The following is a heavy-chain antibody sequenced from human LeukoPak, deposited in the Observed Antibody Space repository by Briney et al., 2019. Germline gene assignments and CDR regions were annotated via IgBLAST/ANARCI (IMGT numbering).Heavy chain of an antibody. CDR2: ITGSSDYI. D-gene: IGHD3-10*01. Sequence: GGSLRLSCAASGFTFSSYSMNWVRQAPGKGLEWVSCITGSSDYIFYADSVRGRFTISRDNAKNSLYLRMNSLRAEDTAVYYCAKFKGHYGDSEYYFDYWGQGTLVTVSS. J-gene: IGHJ4*02. V-gene: IGHV3-21*01. CDR1: GFTFSSYS. CDR3: AKFKGHYGDSEYYFDY.